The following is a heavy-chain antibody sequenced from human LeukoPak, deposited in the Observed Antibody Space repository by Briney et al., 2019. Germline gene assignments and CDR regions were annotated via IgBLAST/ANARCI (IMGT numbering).Heavy chain of an antibody. V-gene: IGHV3-11*04. CDR3: ARDYCSGGSCYGLVDY. CDR1: GFTFSDYY. Sequence: GGSLRLSCAASGFTFSDYYMSWIRQAPGKGLEWVSYISSSGSTIYYADSVKGRFTISRDNAKNSLYLQMNSLRAEDTAVHYCARDYCSGGSCYGLVDYWGQGTLVTVSS. CDR2: ISSSGSTI. J-gene: IGHJ4*02. D-gene: IGHD2-15*01.